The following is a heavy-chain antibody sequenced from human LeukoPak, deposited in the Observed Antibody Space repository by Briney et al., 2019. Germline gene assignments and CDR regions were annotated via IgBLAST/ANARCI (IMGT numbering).Heavy chain of an antibody. J-gene: IGHJ5*02. CDR2: ITSSSNHI. V-gene: IGHV3-21*01. D-gene: IGHD3-3*01. Sequence: GGSLRLSCAASGFTFNTYSMNWVRQAPGKGLEWISSITSSSNHIYYADSVKGRFTISRDNAKNSLYLQMNSLRAEDTAVYYCARDREPGAPEWPSEWFDPWGQGTLVTVSS. CDR1: GFTFNTYS. CDR3: ARDREPGAPEWPSEWFDP.